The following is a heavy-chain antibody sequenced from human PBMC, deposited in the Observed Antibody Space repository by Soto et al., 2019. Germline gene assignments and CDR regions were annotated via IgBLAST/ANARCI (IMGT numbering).Heavy chain of an antibody. CDR1: GFTFSSYA. D-gene: IGHD2-2*01. Sequence: EVQLLESGGGLVQPGGSPRLSCAASGFTFSSYAMSWVRQAPGKGLEWVSGISGSDGSTYYADSVKGRFTISRDNSKNTLYLQMNSLRAEDTAVYYCAKDSSYPAAEPDYWGQGTLVTVSS. CDR2: ISGSDGST. J-gene: IGHJ4*02. V-gene: IGHV3-23*01. CDR3: AKDSSYPAAEPDY.